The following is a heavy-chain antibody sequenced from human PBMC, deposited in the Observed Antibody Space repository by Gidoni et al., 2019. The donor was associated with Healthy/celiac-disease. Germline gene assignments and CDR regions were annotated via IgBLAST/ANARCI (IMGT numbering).Heavy chain of an antibody. J-gene: IGHJ3*02. D-gene: IGHD4-4*01. CDR1: GFTFSSYA. Sequence: EVQLLESGGGLVQPGGSLRLSCAASGFTFSSYAMSWVRQAPGKGLEWVSAISGSGGSTYYADSVKGRFTISRDNSKNTLYLQMNSLRAEDTAVYYCAKSANTVRVGFVAFDIWGQGTMVTVSS. CDR3: AKSANTVRVGFVAFDI. V-gene: IGHV3-23*01. CDR2: ISGSGGST.